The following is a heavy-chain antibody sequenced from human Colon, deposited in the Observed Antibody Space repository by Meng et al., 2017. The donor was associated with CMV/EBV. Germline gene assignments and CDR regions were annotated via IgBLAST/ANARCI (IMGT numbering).Heavy chain of an antibody. D-gene: IGHD3-10*01. Sequence: GESLKISCAASGFPFSAYCMHWFRQAPGKGLLWVSQINHDGTYTVYADSVKGRFSITRDNAKNTMYLQMDRLRDEDTAVYYCARAACTTDYYWEERTDYWGQGTMVTVSS. CDR3: ARAACTTDYYWEERTDY. J-gene: IGHJ4*02. CDR1: GFPFSAYC. V-gene: IGHV3-74*01. CDR2: INHDGTYT.